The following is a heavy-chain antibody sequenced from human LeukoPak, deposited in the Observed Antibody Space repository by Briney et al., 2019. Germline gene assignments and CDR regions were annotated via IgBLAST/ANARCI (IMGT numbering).Heavy chain of an antibody. CDR2: IYYSGST. J-gene: IGHJ4*02. V-gene: IGHV4-59*01. CDR1: GGSISSYY. Sequence: SETLSLTCTVSGGSISSYYWSWIRQPPGKGLEWIGYIYYSGSTNYNPSLKSRVTISVDTSKNQFSLKLSSVTAADTAVYYCARSLHDYGDYVLPFDYWGQGTLVTVSS. D-gene: IGHD4-17*01. CDR3: ARSLHDYGDYVLPFDY.